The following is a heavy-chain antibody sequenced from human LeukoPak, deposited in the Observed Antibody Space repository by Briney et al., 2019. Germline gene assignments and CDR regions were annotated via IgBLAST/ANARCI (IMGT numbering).Heavy chain of an antibody. V-gene: IGHV1-46*01. Sequence: ASVKVSCKASGYTFTSYYMHWVRQAPGQGLEWMGIINPSGGSTSYAQKFQGRVTMTRDTSTSTVYMELSSLRSEDTAVYYCARGRGPGVSMVRGVREAFDIWGQGTMVTVSS. CDR3: ARGRGPGVSMVRGVREAFDI. J-gene: IGHJ3*02. CDR2: INPSGGST. CDR1: GYTFTSYY. D-gene: IGHD3-10*01.